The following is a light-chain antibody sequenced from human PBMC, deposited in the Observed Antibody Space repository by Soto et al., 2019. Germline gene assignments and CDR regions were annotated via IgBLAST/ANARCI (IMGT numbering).Light chain of an antibody. CDR1: QTISSD. CDR3: QQYNYWPPVT. CDR2: GAS. V-gene: IGKV3-15*01. J-gene: IGKJ4*01. Sequence: EIVMTQSPATLSVSPGERATLSCRASQTISSDLAWYQQKPGQPPRPSIYGASTRPSGIPARFSGSGSGTEFTLTISSLQSEDFAVYYCQQYNYWPPVTFGGGTKVEI.